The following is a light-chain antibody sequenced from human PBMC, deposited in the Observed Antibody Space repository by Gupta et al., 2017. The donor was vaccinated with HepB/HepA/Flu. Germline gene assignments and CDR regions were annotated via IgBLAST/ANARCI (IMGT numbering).Light chain of an antibody. CDR2: LGS. CDR1: QSLLHSNGYNY. CDR3: MQARQTPPT. Sequence: DLVLTQSPLSLPVTPGAPASISCRSSQSLLHSNGYNYLDWYLQKPGQSPQLLIYLGSNRASGVPDRFSGSGSGTDFTLKISRVEAEDVGVYYCMQARQTPPTFGQGTKLEIK. J-gene: IGKJ2*01. V-gene: IGKV2-28*01.